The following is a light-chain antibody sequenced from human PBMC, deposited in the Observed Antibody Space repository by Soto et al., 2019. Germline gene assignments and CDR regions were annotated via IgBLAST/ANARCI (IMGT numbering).Light chain of an antibody. CDR3: QHYGNSRFT. Sequence: DIVLTQSPDTLSLSPGERATLSCRASQSISSNYLAWYQQKPGQAPRLLIYRASSRATGIPDRFSGSGSGTDFTLTISRLEPEDFAVFYCQHYGNSRFTFGPGTKVDIK. CDR1: QSISSNY. J-gene: IGKJ3*01. V-gene: IGKV3-20*01. CDR2: RAS.